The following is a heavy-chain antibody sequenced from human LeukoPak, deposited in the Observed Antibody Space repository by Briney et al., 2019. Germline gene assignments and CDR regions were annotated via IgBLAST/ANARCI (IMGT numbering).Heavy chain of an antibody. CDR1: GCTFGDYG. CDR3: AKDNAYGPSTPTIDY. J-gene: IGHJ4*02. Sequence: GRSLRLSFAASGCTFGDYGMHFFRQAPGKGLEWVPGISWNSGSIGYADSVKGRFTISRDNAKNSLYLQMNSLRAEDTALYYCAKDNAYGPSTPTIDYWGQGTLVTVSS. CDR2: ISWNSGSI. D-gene: IGHD3-10*01. V-gene: IGHV3-9*01.